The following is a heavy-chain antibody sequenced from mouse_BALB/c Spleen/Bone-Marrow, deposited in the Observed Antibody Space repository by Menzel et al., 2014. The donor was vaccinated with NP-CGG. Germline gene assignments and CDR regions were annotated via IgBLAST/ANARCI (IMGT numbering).Heavy chain of an antibody. CDR1: GFSLTSYG. D-gene: IGHD4-1*02. CDR2: VWAGGST. J-gene: IGHJ3*01. CDR3: ARAQLGCFAY. Sequence: LQDSGPDLVSTSQSLSITCTVSGFSLTSYGVHWVRQPPGKGLEWLGVVWAGGSTNYNSALMSRLSISKDNSKSQVFLKMNRLQTDDTAMYYCARAQLGCFAYCGQGTLVTVSA. V-gene: IGHV2-9*02.